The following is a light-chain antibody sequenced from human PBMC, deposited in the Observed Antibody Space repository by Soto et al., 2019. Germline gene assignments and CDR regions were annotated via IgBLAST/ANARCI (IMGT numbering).Light chain of an antibody. CDR3: QQYHDFQYT. V-gene: IGKV1-5*03. Sequence: DFQMTQSPSTLSASVGDGVTITCRASQSIGAGLAWYQQKPGKAPKLLIYKATNLQRGVSSRFSGSGSGTEFTLTISSLQPADFATYYCQQYHDFQYTFGQGTKLEI. CDR1: QSIGAG. J-gene: IGKJ2*01. CDR2: KAT.